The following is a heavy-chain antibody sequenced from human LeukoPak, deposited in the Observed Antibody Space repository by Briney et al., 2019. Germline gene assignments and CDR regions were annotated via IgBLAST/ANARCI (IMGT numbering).Heavy chain of an antibody. CDR3: ARGRGSWSSSGPPKPNYYMDV. Sequence: ASETLSLTCAVYGGSFSGYYWSWIRQPPGKGLEWIGEINHSGSTNYNPSLKSRVTISVDTSKNQFSLKLSSVTAADTAVYYCARGRGSWSSSGPPKPNYYMDVWGKGTTVTVSS. D-gene: IGHD3-22*01. J-gene: IGHJ6*03. V-gene: IGHV4-34*01. CDR1: GGSFSGYY. CDR2: INHSGST.